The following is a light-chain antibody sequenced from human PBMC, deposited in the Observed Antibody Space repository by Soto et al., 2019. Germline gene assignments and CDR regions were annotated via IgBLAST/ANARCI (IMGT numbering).Light chain of an antibody. CDR1: QYIGSAV. V-gene: IGKV3-20*01. CDR3: QHYGTSPTMYT. Sequence: EIVFTQSPGTLSLSPGERATLSCRARQYIGSAVAWYHQRSGQAPRLLIYGVSSRATGIPDRFSGSGSGTDFTLTISRLEPEDVAVYYCQHYGTSPTMYTFGQGTKVDIK. CDR2: GVS. J-gene: IGKJ2*01.